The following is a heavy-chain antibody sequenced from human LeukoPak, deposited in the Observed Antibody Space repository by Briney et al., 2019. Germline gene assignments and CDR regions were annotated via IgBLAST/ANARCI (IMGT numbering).Heavy chain of an antibody. D-gene: IGHD2-15*01. Sequence: GRSLRLSCAASGFTFSSYGMHWVRQAPGKGLEWVAVISYDGSNKYYADSVKGRFTISRGNSKNTLYLQMNSLRAEDTAVYYCAKDLGCSGGSRYGMDVWGQGTTVTVSS. CDR1: GFTFSSYG. CDR3: AKDLGCSGGSRYGMDV. CDR2: ISYDGSNK. J-gene: IGHJ6*02. V-gene: IGHV3-30*18.